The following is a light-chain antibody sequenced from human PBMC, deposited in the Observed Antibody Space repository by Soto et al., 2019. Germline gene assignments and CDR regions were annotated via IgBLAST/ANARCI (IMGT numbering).Light chain of an antibody. CDR3: QQHGNSPWT. CDR1: QSVSSSY. J-gene: IGKJ1*01. V-gene: IGKV3-20*01. CDR2: GAS. Sequence: EVVLTQSPGTLALSRGERATRSCRASQSVSSSYLAWYQHRPGQAPRLLIFGASSRATGIPDRFSGTGSGTDFTLTISRLEPEDFAVYYCQQHGNSPWTYGQGTKVDIK.